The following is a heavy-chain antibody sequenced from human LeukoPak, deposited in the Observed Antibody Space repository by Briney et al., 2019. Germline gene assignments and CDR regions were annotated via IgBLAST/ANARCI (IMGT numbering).Heavy chain of an antibody. J-gene: IGHJ4*02. CDR3: ARDGTFAMIVGLDY. CDR1: GFTFSSYG. V-gene: IGHV3-33*01. CDR2: IWYDGNNK. D-gene: IGHD3-22*01. Sequence: GGSLRLSCAASGFTFSSYGMHWVRQAPSKGLEWVAIIWYDGNNKYYGDSVKGRFTISRDNSKNTLYLQMNSLRGEDTAVYYCARDGTFAMIVGLDYWGQGTLVTVSS.